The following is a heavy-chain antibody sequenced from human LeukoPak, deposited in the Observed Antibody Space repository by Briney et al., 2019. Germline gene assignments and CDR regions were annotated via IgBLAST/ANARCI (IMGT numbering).Heavy chain of an antibody. Sequence: PGTSLRLSCAASGFTFGSYAMSWVRQAPGRGLEWVSSLSPSGASIYYADSVKGRFSISRDNSKNTLYLQMNNLRAEDTALYYCAAGPYGGNTPFDYWGQGTLVTISS. J-gene: IGHJ4*02. CDR2: LSPSGASI. D-gene: IGHD4-23*01. CDR3: AAGPYGGNTPFDY. V-gene: IGHV3-23*01. CDR1: GFTFGSYA.